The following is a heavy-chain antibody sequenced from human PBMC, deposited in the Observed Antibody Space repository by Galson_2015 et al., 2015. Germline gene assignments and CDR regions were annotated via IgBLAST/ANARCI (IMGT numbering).Heavy chain of an antibody. CDR2: IGDSGANT. CDR1: GFTFSSYA. J-gene: IGHJ4*02. CDR3: ANDGPYCSGGSRHGVFDS. V-gene: IGHV3-23*01. Sequence: LRLSCAVSGFTFSSYAMGWVRQAPGTGREGCSSIGDSGANTKYEDSVKGRFTISRDNSKNTLYLQMNSLRGDDTAVYYCANDGPYCSGGSRHGVFDSWGQGTLVTVSS. D-gene: IGHD2-15*01.